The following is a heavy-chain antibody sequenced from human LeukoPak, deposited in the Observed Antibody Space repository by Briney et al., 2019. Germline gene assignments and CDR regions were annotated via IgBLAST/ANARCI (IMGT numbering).Heavy chain of an antibody. CDR1: GFTFSSYG. J-gene: IGHJ4*02. D-gene: IGHD6-19*01. CDR3: AKALSIAVAGTGVLYFDY. V-gene: IGHV3-33*06. Sequence: PGRSLRLSCAASGFTFSSYGMHWVRQAPGKGLEWVAVIWYDGSNKYYADSVKGRFTISRDNSKNTLYLQMSSLRAEDTAVYYCAKALSIAVAGTGVLYFDYWGQGTLVTVSS. CDR2: IWYDGSNK.